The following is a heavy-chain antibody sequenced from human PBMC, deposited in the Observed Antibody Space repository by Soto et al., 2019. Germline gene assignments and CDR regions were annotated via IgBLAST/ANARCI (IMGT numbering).Heavy chain of an antibody. CDR2: ISYDGSNK. CDR3: ARGLDFWSGYYTSYYYYGMDV. CDR1: GFTFSSYA. Sequence: GGSLRLSCAASGFTFSSYAMHWVRQAPGKGLEWVAVISYDGSNKYYADSVKGRFTISRDNSKNTLYLQMNSLRAEDTAVYYCARGLDFWSGYYTSYYYYGMDVWGQGTTVTVSS. V-gene: IGHV3-30-3*01. D-gene: IGHD3-3*01. J-gene: IGHJ6*02.